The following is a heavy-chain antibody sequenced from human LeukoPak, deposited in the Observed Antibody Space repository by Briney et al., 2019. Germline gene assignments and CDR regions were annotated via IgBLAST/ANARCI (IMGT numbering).Heavy chain of an antibody. Sequence: SQTLSLTCTVSGGSISSGGYYWNWIRQPPGKGLEWIGYIYHSGSTYYNPSLKSRVTISVDRSKNQFSLKLSSVTAADTAVYYCARRTQLVNFDYWGQGTLVTVSS. V-gene: IGHV4-30-2*01. J-gene: IGHJ4*02. CDR2: IYHSGST. CDR3: ARRTQLVNFDY. D-gene: IGHD2-21*01. CDR1: GGSISSGGYY.